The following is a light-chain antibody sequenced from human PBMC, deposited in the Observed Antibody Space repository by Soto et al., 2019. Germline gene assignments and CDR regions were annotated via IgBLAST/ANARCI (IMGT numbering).Light chain of an antibody. J-gene: IGKJ4*01. Sequence: ILMTQSPATLSVSPGERVTLSCRASRGVSSSYLAWYQQKPGQAPRLLIYGASSRATGIPDRFSASGSGTDFSLTISRLEPEDFGVYYCQQYGYEPLTFGGGTKVDNK. V-gene: IGKV3-20*01. CDR3: QQYGYEPLT. CDR2: GAS. CDR1: RGVSSSY.